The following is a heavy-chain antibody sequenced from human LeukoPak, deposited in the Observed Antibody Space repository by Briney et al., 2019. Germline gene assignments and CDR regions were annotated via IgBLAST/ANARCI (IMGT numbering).Heavy chain of an antibody. CDR2: INHSGST. Sequence: PLETLSLTCAVYGGSFSGYYWSWIRQPPGKGLEWIGEINHSGSTNYNPSLKSRVTISVDTSKNQFSLKLSSVTAADTAVYYCARTDSSGYYAYWGQGTLVTVSS. D-gene: IGHD3-22*01. CDR3: ARTDSSGYYAY. J-gene: IGHJ4*02. V-gene: IGHV4-34*01. CDR1: GGSFSGYY.